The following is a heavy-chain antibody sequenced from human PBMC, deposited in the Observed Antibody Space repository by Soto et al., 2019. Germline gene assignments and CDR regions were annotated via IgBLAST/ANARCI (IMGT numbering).Heavy chain of an antibody. Sequence: QVQLQESGPGLVKPSQTLSLTCTVSGASISSGGYYWNWIRQHPGKGLEWIGYIYYIGSTNYNPSLMSRVTISLDTSKTQSALRLSSVTAADTAVYYCARSVFPWGQGTLVTVSS. J-gene: IGHJ5*02. CDR2: IYYIGST. CDR1: GASISSGGYY. CDR3: ARSVFP. V-gene: IGHV4-31*03.